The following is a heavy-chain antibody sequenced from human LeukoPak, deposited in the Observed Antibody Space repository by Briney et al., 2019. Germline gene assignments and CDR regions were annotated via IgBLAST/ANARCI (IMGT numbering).Heavy chain of an antibody. CDR3: ATCSDDVPYYHYAMDV. V-gene: IGHV1-69*04. CDR1: GGIFSSYA. D-gene: IGHD2-8*01. J-gene: IGHJ6*02. Sequence: ASAKVSCKASGGIFSSYAISWVRQAPGQGLEWMGRIIPILGIANYAQKFQGRVTITADKSTSTAYMDLSSLRSEDTAVYYCATCSDDVPYYHYAMDVWGQGTTVTVSS. CDR2: IIPILGIA.